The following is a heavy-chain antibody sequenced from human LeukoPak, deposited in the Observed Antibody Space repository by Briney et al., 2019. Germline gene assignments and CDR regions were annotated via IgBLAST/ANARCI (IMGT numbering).Heavy chain of an antibody. V-gene: IGHV3-7*01. D-gene: IGHD6-13*01. CDR1: GFTLSSYW. CDR2: IKQDGSEK. CDR3: ARDSSRVAAADFLYYFDY. Sequence: GGSLRLSCAASGFTLSSYWMSWVRQAPGKGLEWVANIKQDGSEKYYVDSVKGRFTISRDNSKNTLYLQMNTLRAEDTAVYYCARDSSRVAAADFLYYFDYWGQGTLVTVSS. J-gene: IGHJ4*02.